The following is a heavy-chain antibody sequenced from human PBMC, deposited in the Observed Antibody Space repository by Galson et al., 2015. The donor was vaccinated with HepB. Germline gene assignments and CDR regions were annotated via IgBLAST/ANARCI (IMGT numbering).Heavy chain of an antibody. CDR3: TRDFFTV. CDR2: IRSKVHNYIT. Sequence: SLRLSCAASGFTFSDHYMDWVRQAPGKGLEWVGRIRSKVHNYITQYAASVKGRFTISRDDSRNSVYLQMNSLKIEDTAVYYCTRDFFTVWGQGALVTVFS. V-gene: IGHV3-72*01. D-gene: IGHD2-8*02. CDR1: GFTFSDHY. J-gene: IGHJ4*02.